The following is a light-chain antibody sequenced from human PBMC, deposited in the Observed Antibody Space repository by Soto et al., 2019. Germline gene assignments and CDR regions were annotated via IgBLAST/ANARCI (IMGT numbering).Light chain of an antibody. CDR2: GAS. V-gene: IGKV3-20*01. Sequence: EIVLTQSPGTLSLSPGERATLSCRASQSVSSSYLAWYQQKPGQAPRPLIYGASSRAIGIPDRFSGSGSGTDFTLTISRLEPEDFAVYYGQQYGSSPWTIGQGTKVDNK. CDR3: QQYGSSPWT. CDR1: QSVSSSY. J-gene: IGKJ1*01.